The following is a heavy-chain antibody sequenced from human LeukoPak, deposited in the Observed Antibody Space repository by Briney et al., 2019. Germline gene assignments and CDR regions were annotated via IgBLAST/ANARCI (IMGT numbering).Heavy chain of an antibody. D-gene: IGHD6-19*01. CDR3: ARVGAVAGTELGY. V-gene: IGHV4-59*01. CDR1: GGSISSYY. J-gene: IGHJ4*02. Sequence: SETLSLTCTVSGGSISSYYWSWIRQPPGKGLEWIGYIYYSGSTNYNPSLKSRVTISVDTSKNQFSLKLSSVTAADTAVYYCARVGAVAGTELGYWGQGTLVTVSS. CDR2: IYYSGST.